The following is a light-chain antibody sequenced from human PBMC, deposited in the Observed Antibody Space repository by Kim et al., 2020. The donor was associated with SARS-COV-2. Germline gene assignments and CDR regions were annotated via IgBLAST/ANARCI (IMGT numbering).Light chain of an antibody. V-gene: IGKV3D-15*01. Sequence: VSPGERATLSCRASQSIRTNLAWYQQKPGQAPRLLFYGASTGATGIPARFSGSGSGTEFSLTISSLLSEDIAVYYCQQYNNWPLTFGGGTKVEIK. J-gene: IGKJ4*01. CDR1: QSIRTN. CDR2: GAS. CDR3: QQYNNWPLT.